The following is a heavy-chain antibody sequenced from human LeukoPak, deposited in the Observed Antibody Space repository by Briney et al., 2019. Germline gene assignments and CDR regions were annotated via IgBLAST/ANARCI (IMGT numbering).Heavy chain of an antibody. V-gene: IGHV1-69*13. D-gene: IGHD1-26*01. J-gene: IGHJ6*03. CDR1: GGSFSSYA. CDR3: AGPSFSGSYMYYYMDV. Sequence: SVKVSCKATGGSFSSYAINWVRQAPGQGHGWMGGIIPVFGTGNYAQKFEGTDTINAHESTSTPYIELSSLRSEDTAVYYCAGPSFSGSYMYYYMDVWGKGTTVTISS. CDR2: IIPVFGTG.